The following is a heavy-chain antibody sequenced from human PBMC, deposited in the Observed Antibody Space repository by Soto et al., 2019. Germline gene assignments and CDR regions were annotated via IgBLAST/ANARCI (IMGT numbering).Heavy chain of an antibody. CDR2: IKSKTDGGTI. Sequence: QLVVSGGGLVKPGGSLRLSCAASGFTFSHAWMNWVRQAPGKGLEWVGRIKSKTDGGTIDYAAPVKGRFTISRDDSENTLYLQMNSLKTEDTAVYYCTASYRDYVGSAFDIWGQGTMVTLSS. J-gene: IGHJ3*02. CDR3: TASYRDYVGSAFDI. V-gene: IGHV3-15*07. D-gene: IGHD4-17*01. CDR1: GFTFSHAW.